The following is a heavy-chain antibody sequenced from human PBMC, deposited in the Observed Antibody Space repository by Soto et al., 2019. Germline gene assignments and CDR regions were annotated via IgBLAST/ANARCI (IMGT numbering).Heavy chain of an antibody. D-gene: IGHD2-15*01. CDR2: IYYSGST. CDR1: GDSISSGGYY. CDR3: ARGSTVAAILFDY. Sequence: QVQLQESGPGLVKPSQTLSLTCTVSGDSISSGGYYWSWIRQHPGKGLEWIGYIYYSGSTYYNPSLKSRVIISVDTSKNQFSLKLSSVTAADTAVYYCARGSTVAAILFDYWAREPWSPSPQ. J-gene: IGHJ4*02. V-gene: IGHV4-31*03.